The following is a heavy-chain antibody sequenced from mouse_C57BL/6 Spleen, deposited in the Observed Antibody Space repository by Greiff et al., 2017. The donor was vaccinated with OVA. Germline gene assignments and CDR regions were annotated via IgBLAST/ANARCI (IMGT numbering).Heavy chain of an antibody. CDR2: INPSNGGT. V-gene: IGHV1-53*01. J-gene: IGHJ2*01. Sequence: QVHVKQPGTELVKPGASVKLSCKASGYTFTSYWMHWVKQRPGQGLEWIGNINPSNGGTNYNEKFKSKATLTVDKSSSTAYMQLSSLTSEDSAVYYCARGGYGYYGSFDYWGQGTTLTVSS. CDR1: GYTFTSYW. CDR3: ARGGYGYYGSFDY. D-gene: IGHD1-1*01.